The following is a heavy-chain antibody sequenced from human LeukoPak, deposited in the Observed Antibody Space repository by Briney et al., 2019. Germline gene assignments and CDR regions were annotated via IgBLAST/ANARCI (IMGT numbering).Heavy chain of an antibody. V-gene: IGHV4-59*12. D-gene: IGHD2-15*01. J-gene: IGHJ6*03. CDR3: ARGVVSGGSHRARYYYMDV. Sequence: PSETLSLTCTVSGGSISSYYWSWIRQPPGKGLEWIGYIYYSGSTNYNPSLKSRVTISVDTSKNQFSLKLSSVTAADTAVYYCARGVVSGGSHRARYYYMDVWGKGTTVTISS. CDR2: IYYSGST. CDR1: GGSISSYY.